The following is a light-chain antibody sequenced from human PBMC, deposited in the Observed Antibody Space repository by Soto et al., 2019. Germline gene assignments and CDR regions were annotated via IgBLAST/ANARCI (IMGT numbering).Light chain of an antibody. V-gene: IGLV2-14*01. J-gene: IGLJ1*01. Sequence: QSVLTQPRSVSGSPGQSITISCSGTRSDIGSYNYVAWYQQFPGKTPKILIYGVSNRPSGVSSRFSGSKSGNTASLTISGLQAEDEADYYCISYTGSSTSYVFGSGTKLTVL. CDR2: GVS. CDR1: RSDIGSYNY. CDR3: ISYTGSSTSYV.